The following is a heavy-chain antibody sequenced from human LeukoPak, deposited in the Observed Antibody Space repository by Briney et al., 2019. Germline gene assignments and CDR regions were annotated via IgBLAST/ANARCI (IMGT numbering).Heavy chain of an antibody. Sequence: ASVKFSCKASGYTFTGYYMQWVRQAPGQGLEWMGWINPNSGGTNYAQKFQGRVTMTRDTSISTAYMELSRLGSDDTAVYYCARDGILWFGEFYYYYYYMDVWGKGTTVTISS. D-gene: IGHD3-10*01. CDR3: ARDGILWFGEFYYYYYYMDV. CDR2: INPNSGGT. J-gene: IGHJ6*03. V-gene: IGHV1-2*02. CDR1: GYTFTGYY.